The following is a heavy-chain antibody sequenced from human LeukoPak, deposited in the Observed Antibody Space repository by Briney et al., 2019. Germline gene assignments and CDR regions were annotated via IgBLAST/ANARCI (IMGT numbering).Heavy chain of an antibody. D-gene: IGHD2-2*01. CDR3: ARDYCSSTSCYPNWFDP. CDR1: GGTFSSYA. V-gene: IGHV1-18*01. J-gene: IGHJ5*02. CDR2: ISAYNGNT. Sequence: ASVKVSCKASGGTFSSYAISWVRQAPGQGLEWMGWISAYNGNTNYAQKLQGRVTMTTDTSTSTAYMELRSLRSDDTAVYYCARDYCSSTSCYPNWFDPWGQGTLVTVSS.